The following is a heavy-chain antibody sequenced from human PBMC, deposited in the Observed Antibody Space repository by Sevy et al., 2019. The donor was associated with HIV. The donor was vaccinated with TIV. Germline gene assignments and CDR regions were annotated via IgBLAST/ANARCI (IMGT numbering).Heavy chain of an antibody. Sequence: SETLSLTCTVSGYSISSGYYWGWIRQPPGKGLEWIGSIYHSGSTYYNPSLKSRVTISVDTPKNQFSLKLSSVTAADTAVYCCARGAPSTFYYDFWGGNWYFDLWGRGTLVTVSS. D-gene: IGHD3-3*01. J-gene: IGHJ2*01. CDR2: IYHSGST. CDR3: ARGAPSTFYYDFWGGNWYFDL. V-gene: IGHV4-38-2*02. CDR1: GYSISSGYY.